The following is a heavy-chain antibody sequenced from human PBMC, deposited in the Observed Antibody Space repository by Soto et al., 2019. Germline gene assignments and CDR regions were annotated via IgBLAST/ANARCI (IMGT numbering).Heavy chain of an antibody. CDR2: MNPNSGDT. V-gene: IGHV1-8*01. Sequence: SSVNRYCKTSGYTFTIHDIDWVRQDNGQGLEWMGWMNPNSGDTGSAPKFEGRVTMTRSTSMSTAYMEVSSLRSEDTAVYYCARGASETTNFDYWGQGTLVTVSS. CDR1: GYTFTIHD. CDR3: ARGASETTNFDY. J-gene: IGHJ4*01. D-gene: IGHD1-1*01.